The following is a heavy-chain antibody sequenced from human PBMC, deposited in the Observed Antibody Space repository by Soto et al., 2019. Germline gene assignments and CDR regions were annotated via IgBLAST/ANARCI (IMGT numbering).Heavy chain of an antibody. V-gene: IGHV2-5*02. Sequence: QITLKESGPTLVKPTQTLTLTCTFSGFSLTTSGEAVGWIRPPPGTALEWLALIYWDDDKRSRPSLKSRLTIANDTDNNRPALTTANMYPFDTATYYCAHIPVSGQLPYADSDYFDDWGEGTTVAF. CDR3: AHIPVSGQLPYADSDYFDD. J-gene: IGHJ6*03. CDR2: IYWDDDK. CDR1: GFSLTTSGEA. D-gene: IGHD2-2*01.